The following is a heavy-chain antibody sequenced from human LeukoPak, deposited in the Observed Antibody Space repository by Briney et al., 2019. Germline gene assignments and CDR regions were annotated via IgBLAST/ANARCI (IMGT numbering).Heavy chain of an antibody. Sequence: GASVKVSCKASGYTFTDYYMHWVRQAPGQGLEWMGLIIPNTGGTNYAQRFQGRVTMTRDTSISTAYMELTGLTSDDTAVYYCARDTSGSYQSWGQGTLVTVSS. CDR1: GYTFTDYY. D-gene: IGHD1-26*01. V-gene: IGHV1-2*02. J-gene: IGHJ5*02. CDR3: ARDTSGSYQS. CDR2: IIPNTGGT.